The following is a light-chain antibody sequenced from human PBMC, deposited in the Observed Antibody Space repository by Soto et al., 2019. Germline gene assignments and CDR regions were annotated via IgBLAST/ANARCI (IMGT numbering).Light chain of an antibody. CDR1: SSDVGGYKY. CDR3: SSYTNINTRACV. Sequence: QSVLTQPRSVSGSPGQSVTISCTGTSSDVGGYKYVSWYQQHPGKVPKLMMFDVSERPSGVPNRFSGSKSGNTASLTISGLQAEDEAEYYCSSYTNINTRACVFGTGTKAPS. CDR2: DVS. V-gene: IGLV2-11*01. J-gene: IGLJ1*01.